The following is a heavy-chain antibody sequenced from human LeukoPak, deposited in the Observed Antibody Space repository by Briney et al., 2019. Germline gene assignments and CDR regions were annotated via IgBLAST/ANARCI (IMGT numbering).Heavy chain of an antibody. Sequence: GASVKVSCKASGYNFTTYAIHWVRQAPGQRLEWMGWIIAGTGITQYSQKFQGRVTLTRDTSANAAYMEVSSLRSEDTALYFCARTSGSGSFYTNWGQGTLVTVSS. D-gene: IGHD3-10*01. CDR2: IIAGTGIT. CDR3: ARTSGSGSFYTN. CDR1: GYNFTTYA. V-gene: IGHV1-3*01. J-gene: IGHJ4*02.